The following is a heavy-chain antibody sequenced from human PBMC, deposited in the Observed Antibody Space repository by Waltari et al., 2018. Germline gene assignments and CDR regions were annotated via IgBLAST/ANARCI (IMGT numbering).Heavy chain of an antibody. CDR2: ISYDGSNK. V-gene: IGHV3-30-3*01. Sequence: QVQLVESGGGVVQPGRSLRLSCAASGFTFSSYAMHWVRQAPGKGLEWVAVISYDGSNKYYAESVKGRFTISRDNAKNTLYLQMNSLRADDTAVYYCARNLPQSYYYYYMDVWGKGTTVTVSS. J-gene: IGHJ6*03. CDR3: ARNLPQSYYYYYMDV. CDR1: GFTFSSYA.